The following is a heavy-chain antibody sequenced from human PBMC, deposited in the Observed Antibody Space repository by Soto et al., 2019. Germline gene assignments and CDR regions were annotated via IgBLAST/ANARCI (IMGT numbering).Heavy chain of an antibody. D-gene: IGHD2-15*01. CDR1: GFTVSSNY. V-gene: IGHV3-53*01. CDR2: IYSGGST. J-gene: IGHJ3*02. CDR3: ARYCSGGSCYSYLDAFDI. Sequence: LRLSCAASGFTVSSNYMSWVRQAPGKGLEWVSVIYSGGSTYYADSVKGRFTISRDNSKNTLYLQMNSLRAEDTAVYYCARYCSGGSCYSYLDAFDIWGQGTMVTVSS.